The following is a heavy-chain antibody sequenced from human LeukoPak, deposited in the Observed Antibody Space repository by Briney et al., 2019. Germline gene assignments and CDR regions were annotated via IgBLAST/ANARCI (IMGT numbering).Heavy chain of an antibody. D-gene: IGHD3-16*01. J-gene: IGHJ4*02. CDR2: IKGDGSDK. CDR3: ATEHWGPNS. V-gene: IGHV3-7*01. Sequence: GWSLRLSCAASGFTFSSSWMTWVRQAPGRGLEWLANIKGDGSDKNYVDSVKGRFTISRDNAKNSLFLQMSSLRGEDTALYYCATEHWGPNSWGQGTLVTVSS. CDR1: GFTFSSSW.